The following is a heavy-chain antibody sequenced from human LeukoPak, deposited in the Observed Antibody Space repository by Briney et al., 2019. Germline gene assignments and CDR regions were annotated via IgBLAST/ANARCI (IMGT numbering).Heavy chain of an antibody. J-gene: IGHJ4*02. D-gene: IGHD6-13*01. Sequence: GGSLRLSCAASGFTFSSYSMNWVRQAPGKGLEWVSSISSSSSYIYYADSVKGRFTISRDNAKNSLYLQMNSLRAEDTAVYYCARVGRGSSWSYFDYWGQGTLVTVSS. CDR2: ISSSSSYI. CDR1: GFTFSSYS. CDR3: ARVGRGSSWSYFDY. V-gene: IGHV3-21*01.